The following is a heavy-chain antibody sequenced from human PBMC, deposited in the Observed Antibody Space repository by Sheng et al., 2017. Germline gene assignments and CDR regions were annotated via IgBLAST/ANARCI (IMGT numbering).Heavy chain of an antibody. J-gene: IGHJ4*02. CDR2: IYPSDSET. CDR1: GYSFIDYW. Sequence: EVQLVQSGAELKKPGEPLRIACRGSGYSFIDYWIAWVRQTPGKGLEWMGMIYPSDSETRYNPSFQGHVTMSADKSITTAYLQWSSLKASDTAMYYCARRSDYGDYWGQGTLVAVSS. CDR3: ARRSDYGDY. V-gene: IGHV5-51*06.